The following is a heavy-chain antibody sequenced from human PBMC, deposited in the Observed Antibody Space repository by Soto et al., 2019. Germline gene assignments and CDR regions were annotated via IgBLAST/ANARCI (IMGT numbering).Heavy chain of an antibody. CDR1: GGSISSSSYY. CDR3: ARHCSDRLLWFGESTGGYNWFDP. V-gene: IGHV4-39*01. D-gene: IGHD3-10*01. CDR2: IYYSGST. Sequence: PSETLSLTCTVSGGSISSSSYYWGWIRQPPGKGLEWIGSIYYSGSTYYNPSLKSRVTISVDTSKNQFSLKLSSVTAADTAVYYCARHCSDRLLWFGESTGGYNWFDPWGQGTLVTVSS. J-gene: IGHJ5*02.